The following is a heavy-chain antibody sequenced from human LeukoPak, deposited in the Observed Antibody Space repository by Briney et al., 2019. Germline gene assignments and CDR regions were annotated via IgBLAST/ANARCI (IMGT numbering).Heavy chain of an antibody. D-gene: IGHD3-3*01. Sequence: SETLSLTCTVSGGSISSYYWSWIRQPPGKGLEWIGEINHSGSTNYNPSLKSRVTISVDTSKNQFSLKLSSVTAADTAVYYCARRTITIPLDYWGQGTLVTVSS. CDR3: ARRTITIPLDY. CDR2: INHSGST. CDR1: GGSISSYY. J-gene: IGHJ4*02. V-gene: IGHV4-34*01.